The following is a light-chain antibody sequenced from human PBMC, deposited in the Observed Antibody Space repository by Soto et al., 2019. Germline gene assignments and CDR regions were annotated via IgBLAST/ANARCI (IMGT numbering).Light chain of an antibody. J-gene: IGKJ1*01. V-gene: IGKV1-5*03. CDR2: KAS. Sequence: DIQMSQSPSTLSGSVGDRVTITCRASQTISSWLAWYQQKPGKAPKLLIYKASTLKSGVPSRFSGRGSGTDFTLTISSLQPDDSATYYCQQYNSFWTFGQGTKVDI. CDR1: QTISSW. CDR3: QQYNSFWT.